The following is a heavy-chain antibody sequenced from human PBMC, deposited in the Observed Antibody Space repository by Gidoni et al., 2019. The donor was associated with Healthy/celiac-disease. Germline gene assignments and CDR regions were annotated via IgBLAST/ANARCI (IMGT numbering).Heavy chain of an antibody. V-gene: IGHV5-51*01. Sequence: EVQLVHSGAEVKQPGESLKISCQGSGYSFTLYWIVWVRQMPGKGLEWMGIISPGDSDTRYSPSFQGQVTISADKSISTAYLQWSSLKASDTAMYYCARLVGDILTGYYPGYYYYGMDVWGQGTTVTVSS. CDR1: GYSFTLYW. CDR3: ARLVGDILTGYYPGYYYYGMDV. CDR2: ISPGDSDT. D-gene: IGHD3-9*01. J-gene: IGHJ6*02.